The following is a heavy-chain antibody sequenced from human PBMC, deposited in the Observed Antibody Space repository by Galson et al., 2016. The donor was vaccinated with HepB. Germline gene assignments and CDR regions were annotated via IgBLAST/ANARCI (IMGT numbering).Heavy chain of an antibody. Sequence: SVKVSCKASGYIFTDYFVHWVRQAPGQGLEWVGIINPTDGTTHYEQKLQGRVAMTRDTSTSTVYMELNTLRSEETAVYYCARRVCTATTCFVNWFDPWGQGTLVSVSS. CDR2: INPTDGTT. CDR1: GYIFTDYF. J-gene: IGHJ5*02. CDR3: ARRVCTATTCFVNWFDP. V-gene: IGHV1-46*01. D-gene: IGHD2-2*01.